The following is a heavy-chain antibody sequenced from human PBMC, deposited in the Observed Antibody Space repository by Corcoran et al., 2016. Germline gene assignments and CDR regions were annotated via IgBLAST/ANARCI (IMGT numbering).Heavy chain of an antibody. CDR3: IPYYPGGFDY. D-gene: IGHD3-10*01. J-gene: IGHJ4*02. CDR2: IKSNIDGGTT. CDR1: GFTFSNAW. V-gene: IGHV3-15*01. Sequence: EVQLVESGGGLVEPGGSLRLSCAASGFTFSNAWMSWVRQAPGKGLEWVGRIKSNIDGGTTDYVAPVKGRFTISRDDSKDTLYLQMNSLRVEDTAVYYCIPYYPGGFDYWGQGTLVTVSP.